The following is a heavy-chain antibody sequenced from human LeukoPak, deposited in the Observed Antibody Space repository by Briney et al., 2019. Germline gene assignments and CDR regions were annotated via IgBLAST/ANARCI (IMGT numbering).Heavy chain of an antibody. CDR3: AKDYYDSSGYIGGADY. CDR1: GFTFSSYA. D-gene: IGHD3-22*01. CDR2: ISGSGGST. Sequence: GGSLRLSCAASGFTFSSYAMHWVRQAPGKGLEWVSAISGSGGSTYYADSVKGRFTISRDNSKNTLYLQMNSLRAEDTAVYYCAKDYYDSSGYIGGADYWGQGTLVTVSS. J-gene: IGHJ4*02. V-gene: IGHV3-23*01.